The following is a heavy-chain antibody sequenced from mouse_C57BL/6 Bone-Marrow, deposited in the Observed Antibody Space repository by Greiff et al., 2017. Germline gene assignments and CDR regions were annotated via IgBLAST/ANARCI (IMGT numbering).Heavy chain of an antibody. CDR2: IDPANGNT. Sequence: VQLQQSVAELVRPGASVKLSCTASGFNIKNTYMPWVKQRPEQGLEWIGRIDPANGNTKYAPKFQGKATITADTSSNTAYLQLRSLTSEDTAIYYWAREGNGYYEGYFDVWGTGTTVTVSS. J-gene: IGHJ1*03. CDR1: GFNIKNTY. D-gene: IGHD2-3*01. V-gene: IGHV14-3*01. CDR3: AREGNGYYEGYFDV.